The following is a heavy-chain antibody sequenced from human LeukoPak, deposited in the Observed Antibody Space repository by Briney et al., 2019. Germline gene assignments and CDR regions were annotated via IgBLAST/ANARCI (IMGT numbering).Heavy chain of an antibody. CDR2: ISSSGSTI. J-gene: IGHJ6*02. CDR1: GFTFSDYY. V-gene: IGHV3-11*01. Sequence: PGGSLRLSCAASGFTFSDYYMSWIRQAPGKGLEWVSYISSSGSTIYYADSVKGRFTISRDNAKNSLYLQMNSLRAEDTAVYYCASGNYDYVWGTRYGMDVWGQGTTVTVSS. D-gene: IGHD3-16*01. CDR3: ASGNYDYVWGTRYGMDV.